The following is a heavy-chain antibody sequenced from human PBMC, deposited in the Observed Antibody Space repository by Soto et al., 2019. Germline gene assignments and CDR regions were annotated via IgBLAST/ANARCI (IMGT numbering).Heavy chain of an antibody. D-gene: IGHD2-15*01. J-gene: IGHJ4*02. V-gene: IGHV3-30-3*01. CDR1: GFTFSSYA. CDR2: ISYDGSNK. Sequence: GGSLRLSCAASGFTFSSYAMHWVRQAPGKGLEWVAVISYDGSNKYYADSVKGRFTISRDNSKNTLYLQMNSLRAEDTAVYYCAREDIVVVVAALVDYWGQGTLVTVSS. CDR3: AREDIVVVVAALVDY.